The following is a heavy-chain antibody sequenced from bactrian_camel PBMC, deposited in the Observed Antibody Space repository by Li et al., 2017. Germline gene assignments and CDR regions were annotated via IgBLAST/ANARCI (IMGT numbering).Heavy chain of an antibody. CDR2: IARDFAT. J-gene: IGHJ4*01. V-gene: IGHV3S53*01. D-gene: IGHD4*01. CDR1: GFKYTNYC. CDR3: VTSTKTMDDT. Sequence: HVQLVESGGGSVQAGGSLRLSCAASGFKYTNYCLGWFRQAPGKERERVAVIARDFATNYADSVEGRFTISRDDAKNTVFLQMNSLKSEDTALYYCVTSTKTMDDTWGQGTQ.